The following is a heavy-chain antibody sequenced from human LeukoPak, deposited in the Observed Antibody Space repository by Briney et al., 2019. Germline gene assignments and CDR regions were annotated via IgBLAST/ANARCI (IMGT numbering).Heavy chain of an antibody. CDR1: GFTLSSYW. Sequence: GGSLRLSCAASGFTLSSYWMSWVRQAPGKGLEWVANIKEDGSEKYVDSVKGRFTIYRDNAKNSQYLQMNSLRAEDTAVYYCARVQRRYGPWADYWGQGTLVTVSS. CDR2: IKEDGSEK. V-gene: IGHV3-7*01. D-gene: IGHD5-18*01. CDR3: ARVQRRYGPWADY. J-gene: IGHJ4*02.